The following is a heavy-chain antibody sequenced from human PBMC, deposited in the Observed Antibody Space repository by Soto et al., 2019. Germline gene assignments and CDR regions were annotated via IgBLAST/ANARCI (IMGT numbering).Heavy chain of an antibody. Sequence: QVQLQQWGAGLLKPSETLSLTCAVYGGSFSGYYWTWIRQPPGTGLEWIGEINHSGSTNYNPSLKNRVTISVDTSKNQFSLKLTSVTAADTAVYYCARDKITGLFDYWGQGPLVTVSS. D-gene: IGHD2-8*02. CDR2: INHSGST. V-gene: IGHV4-34*01. J-gene: IGHJ4*02. CDR3: ARDKITGLFDY. CDR1: GGSFSGYY.